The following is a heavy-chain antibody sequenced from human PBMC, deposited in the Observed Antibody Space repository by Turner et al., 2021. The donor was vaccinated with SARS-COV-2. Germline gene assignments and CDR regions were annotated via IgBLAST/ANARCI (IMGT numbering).Heavy chain of an antibody. CDR2: ILYDGSNK. D-gene: IGHD5-12*01. CDR1: GFTFSSYG. V-gene: IGHV3-33*01. CDR3: ARDGGYSGYAYFDY. J-gene: IGHJ4*02. Sequence: QVQLVESGGGVVQTGRSLSLSCAASGFTFSSYGMHCVRQAPGKGLEWVAVILYDGSNKYYADSVKCRFTISRDNSNNTLYLQMNSLRAEDTAVYYCARDGGYSGYAYFDYWGQGTLVTVSS.